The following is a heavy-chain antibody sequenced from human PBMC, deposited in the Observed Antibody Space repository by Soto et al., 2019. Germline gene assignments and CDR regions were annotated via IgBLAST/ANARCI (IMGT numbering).Heavy chain of an antibody. D-gene: IGHD5-18*01. V-gene: IGHV3-48*02. CDR1: GFTLSSYN. CDR3: ARDVQRRGYNYGSFDY. Sequence: PGGSLRLSCAASGFTLSSYNMNWVRQAPGKGLEWVSYISSSSSIIYYADSVKGRFTISRDNARNSVYLQMNSLRDEDTAVYFCARDVQRRGYNYGSFDYWGKGTLVTVSS. CDR2: ISSSSSII. J-gene: IGHJ4*02.